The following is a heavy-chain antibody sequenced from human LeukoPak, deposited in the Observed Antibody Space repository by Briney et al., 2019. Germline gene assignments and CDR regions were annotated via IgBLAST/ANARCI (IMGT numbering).Heavy chain of an antibody. CDR2: ISYDGSNK. D-gene: IGHD3-22*01. CDR1: GFTFSSYG. J-gene: IGHJ4*02. V-gene: IGHV3-30*03. Sequence: GRSLRLSCAASGFTFSSYGMHWVRQAPGKGLEWVAVISYDGSNKYYADSVKGRFTISRDNSKNTLYLQMNSLRAEDTAVYYCARDYYPHYYDSSGLNDYWGQGTLVTVSS. CDR3: ARDYYPHYYDSSGLNDY.